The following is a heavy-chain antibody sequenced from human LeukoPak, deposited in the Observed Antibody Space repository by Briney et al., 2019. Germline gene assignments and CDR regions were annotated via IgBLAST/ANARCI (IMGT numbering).Heavy chain of an antibody. D-gene: IGHD2-2*02. CDR1: GGTFSSYG. J-gene: IGHJ6*02. CDR3: ARARYCSSTSCYNERYYYYGMDV. CDR2: ISAYNGNT. V-gene: IGHV1-18*01. Sequence: ASVKVSCKASGGTFSSYGISWVRQAPGQGLEWMGWISAYNGNTNYAQKLQGGVTMTTDTSTSTAYMELRSLRSDDTAVYYCARARYCSSTSCYNERYYYYGMDVWGQGTTVTVSS.